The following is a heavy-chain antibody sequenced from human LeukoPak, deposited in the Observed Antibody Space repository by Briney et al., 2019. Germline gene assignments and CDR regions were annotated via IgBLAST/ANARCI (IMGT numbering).Heavy chain of an antibody. V-gene: IGHV4-39*07. CDR3: ARGARIFFSIFGVVSVWYFDL. D-gene: IGHD3-3*01. CDR1: GGSISRSTYY. CDR2: IYHSGST. Sequence: SETLSLTCIVSGGSISRSTYYWGWIRQPPGKGLEWIGSIYHSGSTKYNSSLKSRVTIAVDTSKNQFSLKLSSVTAADTAVYYCARGARIFFSIFGVVSVWYFDLWGRGTLVTVSS. J-gene: IGHJ2*01.